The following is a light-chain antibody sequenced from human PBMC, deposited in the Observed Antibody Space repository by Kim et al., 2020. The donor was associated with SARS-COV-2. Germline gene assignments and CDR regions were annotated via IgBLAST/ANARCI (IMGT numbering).Light chain of an antibody. CDR1: QTVSSSY. Sequence: EIVLTQSPGTLSLSPGERATLSCRASQTVSSSYLAWYQQRPGQAPRLLIYRASSRATGIPDRFSGSGSGTDFTLTISRLEPEDFAVYYYQQYGNSRTFGQGTKVDIK. V-gene: IGKV3-20*01. CDR3: QQYGNSRT. J-gene: IGKJ1*01. CDR2: RAS.